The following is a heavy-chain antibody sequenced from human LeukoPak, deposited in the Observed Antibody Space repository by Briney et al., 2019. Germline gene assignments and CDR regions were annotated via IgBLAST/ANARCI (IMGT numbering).Heavy chain of an antibody. Sequence: PSETLSLTCTVSGGSISSSSYSWGWIRQPPGKGLEWIGRVSHSGSINYDPSLKNRVTISVDTSKNQFSLKLSSVTAADTAVYYCWAIAPTIKLDFWGQGTLVTVSS. CDR2: VSHSGSI. J-gene: IGHJ4*02. D-gene: IGHD5-12*01. CDR1: GGSISSSSYS. CDR3: WAIAPTIKLDF. V-gene: IGHV4-39*01.